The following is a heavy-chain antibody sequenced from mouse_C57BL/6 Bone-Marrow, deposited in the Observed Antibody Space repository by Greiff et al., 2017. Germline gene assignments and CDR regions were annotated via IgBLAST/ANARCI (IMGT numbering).Heavy chain of an antibody. CDR2: FYPGRGSI. J-gene: IGHJ3*01. V-gene: IGHV1-62-2*01. D-gene: IGHD2-4*01. Sequence: QVQLQQSGAELVKPGASVKLSCKASGYTFTEYTIHWVKQRSGQGLEWIGWFYPGRGSIKYNEKFKDKATLTADKSSSTVYMELSRLTSEDSAVYFCARHEERPYDYDGASWFAYWGQGTLVTVSA. CDR1: GYTFTEYT. CDR3: ARHEERPYDYDGASWFAY.